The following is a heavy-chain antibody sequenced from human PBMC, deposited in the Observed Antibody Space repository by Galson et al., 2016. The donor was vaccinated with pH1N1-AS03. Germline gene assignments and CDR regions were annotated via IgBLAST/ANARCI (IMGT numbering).Heavy chain of an antibody. Sequence: SVKLSCKASGGTFSTYSISWVRQAPGKGLEWMGAIIPVVGITNYAHTVQGKVTITADASANTAFVEVSSLTVEDTAMYYCGTAYDRDCRRIFDTWGQGTLVTVS. J-gene: IGHJ3*02. CDR3: GTAYDRDCRRIFDT. CDR2: IIPVVGIT. CDR1: GGTFSTYS. D-gene: IGHD3-22*01. V-gene: IGHV1-69*10.